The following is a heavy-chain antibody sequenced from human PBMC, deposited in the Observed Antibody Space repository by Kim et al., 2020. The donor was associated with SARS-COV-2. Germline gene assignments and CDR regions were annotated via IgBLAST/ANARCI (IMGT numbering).Heavy chain of an antibody. D-gene: IGHD3-10*01. CDR1: GGSFSGYY. CDR3: AREGRSGANAFDI. CDR2: INHSGST. V-gene: IGHV4-34*01. J-gene: IGHJ3*02. Sequence: SETLSLTCAVYGGSFSGYYWSWIRQPPGKGLEWIGEINHSGSTNYNPSLKSRVTISVDTSKNQFSLKLSSVTAADTAVYYCAREGRSGANAFDIWGQGTMVTVSS.